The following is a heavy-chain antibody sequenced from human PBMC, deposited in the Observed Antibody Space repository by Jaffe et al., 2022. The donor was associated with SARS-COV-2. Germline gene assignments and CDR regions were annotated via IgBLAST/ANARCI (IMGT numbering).Heavy chain of an antibody. CDR2: IKEDGTVK. V-gene: IGHV3-7*01. Sequence: EVQLVESGGGLVQPGGSLRLSCAASGFTFSRYWMMWVRQAPGKGLEWVANIKEDGTVKHHVDSVKGRFTISKDNAKSSLYLQMNSLRVEDTALYYCVREEAGGPDYWGQGTLVTVS. CDR1: GFTFSRYW. J-gene: IGHJ4*02. CDR3: VREEAGGPDY. D-gene: IGHD3-16*01.